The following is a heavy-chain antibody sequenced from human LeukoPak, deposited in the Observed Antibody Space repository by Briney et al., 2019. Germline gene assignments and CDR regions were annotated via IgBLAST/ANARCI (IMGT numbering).Heavy chain of an antibody. D-gene: IGHD1-26*01. J-gene: IGHJ3*01. Sequence: GGSLRLSCAASGFAVSSNYMSWVRQAPGKGLAWVSVIYSGGNTYYADSVKGRFTISRDNYKNTLYLQMNSLGADDTAVYYCARGGRAGWSGTYEDSFDVWGQGTMVTVSS. CDR1: GFAVSSNY. CDR3: ARGGRAGWSGTYEDSFDV. CDR2: IYSGGNT. V-gene: IGHV3-53*01.